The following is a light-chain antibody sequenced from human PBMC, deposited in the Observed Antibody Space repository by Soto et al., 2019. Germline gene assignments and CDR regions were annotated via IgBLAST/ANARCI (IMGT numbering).Light chain of an antibody. J-gene: IGKJ5*01. CDR3: QQYGSSPTT. CDR1: QSVSSSY. CDR2: DAS. V-gene: IGKV3D-20*01. Sequence: EIVLTQSPAPLSLSPGERATLSCGASQSVSSSYLAWYQQKPGLAPRLLIYDASSRATGIPDRLSGSGSGTDFTLTISRLEPEDFAVYYCQQYGSSPTTFGQGKRLEIK.